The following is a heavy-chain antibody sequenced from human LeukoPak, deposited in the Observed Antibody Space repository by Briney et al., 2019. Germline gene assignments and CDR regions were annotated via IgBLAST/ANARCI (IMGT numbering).Heavy chain of an antibody. J-gene: IGHJ4*02. Sequence: GGSLRLSCAASGFTFSSYAMTWVRQAPGKGLEWVSAISGSGSSTYYADSVKGRFTISRDNSKNTLYLQMSSLRAEDTALYFCAKQSSRFLGWAYLDYWGQGTLVTVSS. CDR3: AKQSSRFLGWAYLDY. V-gene: IGHV3-23*01. CDR1: GFTFSSYA. D-gene: IGHD3-16*02. CDR2: ISGSGSST.